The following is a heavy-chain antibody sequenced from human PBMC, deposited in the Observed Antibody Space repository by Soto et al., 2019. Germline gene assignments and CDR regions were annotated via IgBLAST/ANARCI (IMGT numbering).Heavy chain of an antibody. V-gene: IGHV1-8*01. CDR2: MNPHSGAT. CDR3: ATAIGSASTGYLYFDS. D-gene: IGHD3-9*01. CDR1: GHTFMENH. Sequence: AAVKVSCKASGHTFMENHFTGVRHAPGQGLEWMGWMNPHSGATGYTQMFQGRVTMTRNTSINTAYMELSSLRFEDTAIYYCATAIGSASTGYLYFDSWGQGTLVTVSS. J-gene: IGHJ4*02.